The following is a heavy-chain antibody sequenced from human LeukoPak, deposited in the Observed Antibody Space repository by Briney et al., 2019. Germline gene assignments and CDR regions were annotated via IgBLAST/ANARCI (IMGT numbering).Heavy chain of an antibody. Sequence: ASVKVSCKASGYTFTSYYMHWVRPAPGQGLEWMGWINAGNGNTKYSQKFQGRVTITRDTSASTACMELSSLRSEDTAVYYCARASRIAWSNWFDPWGQGTLVTVSS. J-gene: IGHJ5*02. CDR1: GYTFTSYY. CDR3: ARASRIAWSNWFDP. D-gene: IGHD6-6*01. V-gene: IGHV1-3*01. CDR2: INAGNGNT.